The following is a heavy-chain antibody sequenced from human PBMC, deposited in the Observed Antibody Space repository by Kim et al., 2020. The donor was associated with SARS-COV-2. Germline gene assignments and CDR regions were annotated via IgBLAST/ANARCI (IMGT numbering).Heavy chain of an antibody. Sequence: SETLSLTCTVSGGSISSGGYYWSWIRQHPGKGLEWIGYIYYSGSTYYNPSLKSRVTISVDTSKNQFSLKLSSVTAADTAVYYCARERPPPGDRYYYGMDVWGQGTTVTVSS. J-gene: IGHJ6*02. CDR1: GGSISSGGYY. CDR2: IYYSGST. V-gene: IGHV4-31*03. D-gene: IGHD3-16*01. CDR3: ARERPPPGDRYYYGMDV.